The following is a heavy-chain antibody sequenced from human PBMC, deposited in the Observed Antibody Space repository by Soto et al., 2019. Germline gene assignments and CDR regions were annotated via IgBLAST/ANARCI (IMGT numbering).Heavy chain of an antibody. J-gene: IGHJ4*02. CDR1: GGSFSGYC. Sequence: SETLSLTCAVDGGSFSGYCWRWIRQPPGKGLEWIGEIYHSGSTYYNPSLKSRVTISMETSKSQFSLKVNSVSAADTAVYSCASTYSSTIHGPINYWGQGTLVTVSS. D-gene: IGHD6-13*01. CDR3: ASTYSSTIHGPINY. V-gene: IGHV4-34*01. CDR2: IYHSGST.